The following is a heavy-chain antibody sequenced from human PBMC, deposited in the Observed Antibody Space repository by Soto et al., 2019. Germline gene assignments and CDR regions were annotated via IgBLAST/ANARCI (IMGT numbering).Heavy chain of an antibody. V-gene: IGHV4-4*07. D-gene: IGHD1-1*01. CDR3: VRDGTKTLRDWFDP. J-gene: IGHJ5*02. CDR2: IYATGTT. CDR1: GASISGFY. Sequence: SETLSLTGTVSGASISGFYWSWIRKSAGKGLEWIGRIYATGTTDYNPSLTGRVMMSVDTSKKQFSLKLRSVTAADTAVYYCVRDGTKTLRDWFDPWGQGISVTVSS.